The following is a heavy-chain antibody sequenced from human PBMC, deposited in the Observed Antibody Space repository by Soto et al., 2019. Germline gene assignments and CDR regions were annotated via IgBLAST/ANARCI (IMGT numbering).Heavy chain of an antibody. CDR3: ARGIGYYYDSSGYETPFDY. V-gene: IGHV4-34*01. CDR2: INHSGST. Sequence: SETLSLTCAVYGGSFSGYYWSWIRQPPGKGLEWIGEINHSGSTNYNPSLKSRVTISVDTSKNQFSLKLSSVTAADTAVYYCARGIGYYYDSSGYETPFDYWGQGTLVTSPQ. J-gene: IGHJ4*02. D-gene: IGHD3-22*01. CDR1: GGSFSGYY.